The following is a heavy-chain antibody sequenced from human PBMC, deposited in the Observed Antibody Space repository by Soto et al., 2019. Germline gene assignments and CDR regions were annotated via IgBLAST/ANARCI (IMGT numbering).Heavy chain of an antibody. CDR1: GDSISSSSYY. Sequence: QLQLQESGPGLVKPSETLSLTCIVSGDSISSSSYYWVWIRQPPGKGLEWIGSIYYSGTTYYNPSLESRVTISIDTSRNQFSLKVSSLPAADTAVYYCAKTGPYDMLTYWYFDLWGRGTLVTVSS. CDR2: IYYSGTT. D-gene: IGHD3-9*01. V-gene: IGHV4-39*01. CDR3: AKTGPYDMLTYWYFDL. J-gene: IGHJ2*01.